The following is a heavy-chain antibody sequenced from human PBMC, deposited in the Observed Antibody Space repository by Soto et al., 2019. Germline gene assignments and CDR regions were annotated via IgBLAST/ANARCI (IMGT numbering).Heavy chain of an antibody. CDR3: ARVWGYCSGGSCYSWNLDAFDI. V-gene: IGHV3-7*03. Sequence: GGSLRLSCAASGFTFSSYWMSWVRQAPGKGLEWVANIKQDGSEKYYVDSVKGRFTISRDNAKNSLYLQMNSLRAEDTAVYYCARVWGYCSGGSCYSWNLDAFDIWGQGTMVTVS. D-gene: IGHD2-15*01. J-gene: IGHJ3*02. CDR2: IKQDGSEK. CDR1: GFTFSSYW.